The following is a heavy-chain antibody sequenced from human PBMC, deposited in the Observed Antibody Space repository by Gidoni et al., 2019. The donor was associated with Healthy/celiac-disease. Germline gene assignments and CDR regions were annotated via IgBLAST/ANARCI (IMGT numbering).Heavy chain of an antibody. CDR3: AREYSSGWREAYYGMDV. V-gene: IGHV1-2*02. J-gene: IGHJ6*02. D-gene: IGHD6-19*01. Sequence: QVQLVQSGAEVKKPGASVKVSCQASGYTFTGYYMHWVRQAPGQGLEWMGWINPNSGGTNYAQKFQGRVTMTRDTSISTAYMELSRLRSDDTAVYYCAREYSSGWREAYYGMDVWGQGTTVTVSS. CDR1: GYTFTGYY. CDR2: INPNSGGT.